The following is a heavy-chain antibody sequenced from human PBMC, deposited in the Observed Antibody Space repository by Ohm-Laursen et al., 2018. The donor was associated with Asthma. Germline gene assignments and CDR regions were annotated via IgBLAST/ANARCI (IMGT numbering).Heavy chain of an antibody. CDR3: ARGLADDIRPAFDY. CDR1: GGTFSNYV. D-gene: IGHD3-9*01. V-gene: IGHV1-69*01. J-gene: IGHJ4*02. CDR2: IIPMFGTA. Sequence: SSVKVSCKASGGTFSNYVITWLRQAPGQGLEWMGGIIPMFGTAEYPQKFQARVTISADESTSTAYMELRSLRSDDTAVYYCARGLADDIRPAFDYWGQGTLVTVSS.